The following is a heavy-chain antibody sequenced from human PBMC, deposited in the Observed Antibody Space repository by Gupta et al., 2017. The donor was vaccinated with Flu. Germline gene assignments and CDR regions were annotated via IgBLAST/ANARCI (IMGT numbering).Heavy chain of an antibody. CDR3: ARVGYGSPSEPRPLDY. D-gene: IGHD6-6*01. J-gene: IGHJ4*03. CDR2: ISSESEYI. V-gene: IGHV3-21*01. Sequence: APGKGLEWVSCISSESEYIYYADAVKGRFTISRDNAKNSLYLQMNSLSAEDTAVYYCARVGYGSPSEPRPLDYWGHGTLVTVSS.